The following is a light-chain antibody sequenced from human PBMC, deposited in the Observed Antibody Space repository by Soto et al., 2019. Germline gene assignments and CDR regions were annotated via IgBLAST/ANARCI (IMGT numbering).Light chain of an antibody. Sequence: IQMTQSPSTLSASFGDRVTITCRATQTIGSWVAWYQQKPGKVPKPLIFKASTLESGVPSRFSGSGSATEFTLTISGLQPDDFATYYCQQYKDYMWTFGQGTKVDIK. CDR1: QTIGSW. V-gene: IGKV1-5*03. CDR3: QQYKDYMWT. J-gene: IGKJ1*01. CDR2: KAS.